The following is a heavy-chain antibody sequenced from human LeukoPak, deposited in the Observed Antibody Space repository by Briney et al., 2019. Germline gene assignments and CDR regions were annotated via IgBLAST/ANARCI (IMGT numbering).Heavy chain of an antibody. V-gene: IGHV3-23*01. CDR2: ISGSGGST. Sequence: GGSLRLSCAASGFTFSSYAMSWVRQAPGKGLEWVSAISGSGGSTYYADSVKGRFTISRDNSKNTLYLQMNTLRAEDTAVYYCTRDSAPPTVAHYWGQGTLVTVSS. CDR1: GFTFSSYA. CDR3: TRDSAPPTVAHY. J-gene: IGHJ4*02. D-gene: IGHD4-17*01.